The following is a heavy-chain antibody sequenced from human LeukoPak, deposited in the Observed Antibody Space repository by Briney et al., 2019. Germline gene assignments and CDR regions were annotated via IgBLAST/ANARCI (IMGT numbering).Heavy chain of an antibody. V-gene: IGHV1-69*04. Sequence: GASVKVSCKASGGTFSSYAISWVRQAPGQGLEWMGRIIPILGIANYARKFQGRVTITADKSTSTAYMELSSLRSEDTAVYYCARDLRCSSTSCYPTGWFDPWGQGTLVTVSS. D-gene: IGHD2-2*01. CDR1: GGTFSSYA. J-gene: IGHJ5*02. CDR3: ARDLRCSSTSCYPTGWFDP. CDR2: IIPILGIA.